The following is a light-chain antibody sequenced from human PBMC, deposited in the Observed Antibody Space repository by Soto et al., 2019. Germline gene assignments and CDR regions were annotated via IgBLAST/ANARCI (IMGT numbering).Light chain of an antibody. CDR2: GAS. CDR3: QQYTTVPWT. CDR1: QNTDSW. Sequence: DIQMTQSPSTLSASVGDRVTITCRASQNTDSWLAWYQQKPGTAPKLLIYGASSKESGVPSRFSGRGYGTEFTLAISSLQPEDCATYYCQQYTTVPWTFGQGTKVDIK. V-gene: IGKV1-5*01. J-gene: IGKJ1*01.